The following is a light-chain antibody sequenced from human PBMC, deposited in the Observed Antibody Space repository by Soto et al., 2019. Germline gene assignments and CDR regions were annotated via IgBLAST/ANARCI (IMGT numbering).Light chain of an antibody. J-gene: IGKJ4*02. CDR1: QGISSY. CDR3: QQLNSYPFT. CDR2: AAS. Sequence: DIQLTQSPSFLSASVGDRVTITCRASQGISSYLAWYQQKPGKAPKLLIYAASTMQSGVPSRFSGSGSGTEFTLTISSLQAEDLATYYCQQLNSYPFTFGGGTKVEIK. V-gene: IGKV1-9*01.